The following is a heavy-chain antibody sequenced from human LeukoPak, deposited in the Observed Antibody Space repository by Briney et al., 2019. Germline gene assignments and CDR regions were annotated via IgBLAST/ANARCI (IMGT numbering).Heavy chain of an antibody. CDR2: ISFSGDNT. D-gene: IGHD3-16*02. CDR3: AKGDMITFGGVIVVDAFDI. CDR1: GFTFRDSA. J-gene: IGHJ3*02. V-gene: IGHV3-23*01. Sequence: GGSLRLSCAASGFTFRDSAMSWVRQAPGKGLEWVSLISFSGDNTYYTDSVKGRFTISRDNSKDTLYLQMNSLRAEDTAVYYCAKGDMITFGGVIVVDAFDIWGQGTMVTVSS.